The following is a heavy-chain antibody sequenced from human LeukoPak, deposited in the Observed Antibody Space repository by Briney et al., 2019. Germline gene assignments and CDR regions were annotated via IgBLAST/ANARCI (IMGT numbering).Heavy chain of an antibody. CDR1: GGSISSYY. CDR2: IYYSGST. Sequence: SETLSLTCTVSGGSISSYYWSWIRQPPGKRLERIGYIYYSGSTNYNPSLKSRVTISVDTSKNQFSLKLSSVTAADTAVYYCAREHFDILTGYYTRSYFDYWGQGTLVTVSS. V-gene: IGHV4-59*01. D-gene: IGHD3-9*01. J-gene: IGHJ4*02. CDR3: AREHFDILTGYYTRSYFDY.